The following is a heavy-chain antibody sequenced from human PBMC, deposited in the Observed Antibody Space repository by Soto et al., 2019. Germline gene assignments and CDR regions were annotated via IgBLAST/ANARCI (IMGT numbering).Heavy chain of an antibody. CDR1: GFSFDDYA. Sequence: PGGSLRLSCAASGFSFDDYAMHWVRQSPGKGLEWVSGISWNSGSVAYADSVKGRFTISRDNARNSLYLQMNSLRAEDTALYYCAKDNGLGIIPVFYSFGSWGQGTLVTVSS. J-gene: IGHJ4*02. CDR3: AKDNGLGIIPVFYSFGS. CDR2: ISWNSGSV. D-gene: IGHD2-2*01. V-gene: IGHV3-9*01.